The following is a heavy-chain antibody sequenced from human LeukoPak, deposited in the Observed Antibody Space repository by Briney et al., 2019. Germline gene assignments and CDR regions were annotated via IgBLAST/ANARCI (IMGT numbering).Heavy chain of an antibody. D-gene: IGHD6-13*01. V-gene: IGHV1-8*02. Sequence: ASVKVSCKASGYTFTSYDINWVRQATGQGLEWMGWMNPNSGNTGYAQKFQGRVTMTTDTSTSTAYMELRSLRSDDTAVYYCARTPSTSETAAGSFDYWGQGTLVTVSS. CDR2: MNPNSGNT. J-gene: IGHJ4*02. CDR3: ARTPSTSETAAGSFDY. CDR1: GYTFTSYD.